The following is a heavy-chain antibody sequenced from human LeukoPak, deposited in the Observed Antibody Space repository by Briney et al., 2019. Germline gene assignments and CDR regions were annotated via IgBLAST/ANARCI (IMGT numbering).Heavy chain of an antibody. CDR3: ARPPSSMVRGVIPFDY. D-gene: IGHD3-10*01. CDR2: ISYDGSNK. J-gene: IGHJ4*02. CDR1: GFTFSSYA. Sequence: GGSLRLSCAASGFTFSSYAMHWVPEAPGKGLEWVAVISYDGSNKYYADSVKGRFTISRDNSKNTLYLQMNSLRAEDTAVYYCARPPSSMVRGVIPFDYWGQGTLVTVPS. V-gene: IGHV3-30*04.